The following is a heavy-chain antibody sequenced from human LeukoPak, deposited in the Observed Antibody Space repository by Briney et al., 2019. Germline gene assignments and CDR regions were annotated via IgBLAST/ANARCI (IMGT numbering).Heavy chain of an antibody. CDR3: AKSTISPRPREPDY. D-gene: IGHD3-3*02. J-gene: IGHJ4*02. Sequence: GGSLRLSCAASGFTFTIHAMTWVRRAPGKGLEWVSGISGSGGSTYYADSVKGRFTISRDNSKNTLYLQMNSLRAEDTAVHYCAKSTISPRPREPDYWGQGTLVTVSS. CDR2: ISGSGGST. CDR1: GFTFTIHA. V-gene: IGHV3-23*01.